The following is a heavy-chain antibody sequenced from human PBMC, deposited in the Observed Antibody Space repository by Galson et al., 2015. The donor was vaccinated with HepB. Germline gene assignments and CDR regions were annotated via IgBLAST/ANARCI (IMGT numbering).Heavy chain of an antibody. D-gene: IGHD6-19*01. CDR3: AKVVGPIAVAGSAGLNYFDS. Sequence: SLRLSCAASGFTFDDYAMHWVRQAPGKGLEWVSGISWNSGRIGYADSVKGRFTISRDNAKNSLYLQMNSLRAEDTALYYCAKVVGPIAVAGSAGLNYFDSWGQGTLVTVSS. V-gene: IGHV3-9*01. CDR2: ISWNSGRI. CDR1: GFTFDDYA. J-gene: IGHJ4*02.